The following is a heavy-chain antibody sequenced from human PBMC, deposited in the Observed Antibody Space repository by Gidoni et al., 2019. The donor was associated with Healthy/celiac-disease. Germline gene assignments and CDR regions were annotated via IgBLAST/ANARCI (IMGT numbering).Heavy chain of an antibody. V-gene: IGHV4-61*02. D-gene: IGHD1-26*01. CDR3: AAGIVGATTFDY. CDR2: IYTSGST. CDR1: GGSIRSGSYY. Sequence: QVQLQESGPGLVKPSQTLSLTCPVSGGSIRSGSYYWSWIRQPAGKGLEWIGRIYTSGSTNYNPSLKSRVTISVDTSKNQFSLKLSSVTAADTAVYYCAAGIVGATTFDYWGQGTLVTVSS. J-gene: IGHJ4*02.